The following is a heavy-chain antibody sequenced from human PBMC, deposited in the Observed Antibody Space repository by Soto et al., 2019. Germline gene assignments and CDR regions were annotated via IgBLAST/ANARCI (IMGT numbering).Heavy chain of an antibody. J-gene: IGHJ4*02. D-gene: IGHD2-2*01. V-gene: IGHV3-23*01. CDR1: GFTFSSYG. CDR2: ISHSGGNT. CDR3: ATFIFCSSTSCYGREGGY. Sequence: VQLLESGGGLVQPGGSLRLSCAASGFTFSSYGMSWVRQAPGKGLEWVSAISHSGGNTYYADSVKGRFAISRDNSKNPLYLQMNSLRAEDTAVYYCATFIFCSSTSCYGREGGYWGQGTLVTVSS.